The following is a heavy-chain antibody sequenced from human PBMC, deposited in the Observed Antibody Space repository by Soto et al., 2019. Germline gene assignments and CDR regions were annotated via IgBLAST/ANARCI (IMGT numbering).Heavy chain of an antibody. CDR1: GGTFSSYT. J-gene: IGHJ3*02. D-gene: IGHD3-10*01. CDR2: IIPILGIA. Sequence: SVKVSCKASGGTFSSYTISWVRQAPGQGLEWMGRIIPILGIANYAQKFQGRVTITADKSTSTAYMELSSLRSEDTAVYYRARGGYYGSAPAFDIWGQGTMVTVSS. V-gene: IGHV1-69*02. CDR3: ARGGYYGSAPAFDI.